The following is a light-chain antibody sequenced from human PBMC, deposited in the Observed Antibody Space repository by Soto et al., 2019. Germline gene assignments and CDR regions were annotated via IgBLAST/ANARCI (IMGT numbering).Light chain of an antibody. J-gene: IGLJ2*01. Sequence: QLVLTQSPSASASLGASVKLTCTLSSGYSRYAISWHQQQPEKGPRFLMKLNSDGSHDKGDGIPDRFSGSSSGAERYLTSSRLQSEDEADYYCQTWGTDIPVVFGGGTKLTVL. CDR1: SGYSRYA. CDR3: QTWGTDIPVV. CDR2: LNSDGSH. V-gene: IGLV4-69*01.